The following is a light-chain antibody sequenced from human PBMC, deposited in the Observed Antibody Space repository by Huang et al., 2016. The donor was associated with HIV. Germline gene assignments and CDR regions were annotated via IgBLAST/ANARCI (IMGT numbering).Light chain of an antibody. CDR2: GSS. V-gene: IGKV3-15*01. CDR3: HQYNNWLLS. CDR1: RSVSTN. Sequence: EIVMTPSPATLSVSPGQRVTLSCRANRSVSTNLAWYQQRHGQAPRLLIYGSSTRAPGIPARFSGSGSGTDFSLTISSLQSEDFALYYCHQYNNWLLSFGGGTRV. J-gene: IGKJ4*01.